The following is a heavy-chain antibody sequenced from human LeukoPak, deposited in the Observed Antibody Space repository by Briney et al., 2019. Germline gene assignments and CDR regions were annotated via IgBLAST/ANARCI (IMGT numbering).Heavy chain of an antibody. D-gene: IGHD2-2*01. CDR1: GGSISSGDYY. Sequence: SQTLSLTCTVSGGSISSGDYYWSWIRQPPGKGLEWIGYIYYSGSTYYNPSLKSRVTISVDTSKDQFSLKLRSVTAADTAVYYCARERRSAAANYFDYWSQGTLVTVSS. CDR3: ARERRSAAANYFDY. CDR2: IYYSGST. J-gene: IGHJ4*02. V-gene: IGHV4-30-4*01.